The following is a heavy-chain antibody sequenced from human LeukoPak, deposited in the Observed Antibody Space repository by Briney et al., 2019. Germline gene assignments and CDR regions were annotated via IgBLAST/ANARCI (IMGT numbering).Heavy chain of an antibody. D-gene: IGHD4-23*01. J-gene: IGHJ4*02. Sequence: PGGSLRLSCAASGFTFNSYGMNWVRQAPGKGLEWLSYISSSSDAIYYADSVKGRFTISRDNAKNSLYLQMNSLRAEDTAVYYCAKERKLLPFDCWGQGTLVTVSS. CDR1: GFTFNSYG. CDR2: ISSSSDAI. CDR3: AKERKLLPFDC. V-gene: IGHV3-48*01.